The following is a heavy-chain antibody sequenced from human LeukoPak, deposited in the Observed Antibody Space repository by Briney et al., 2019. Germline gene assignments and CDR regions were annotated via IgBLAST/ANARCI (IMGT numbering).Heavy chain of an antibody. J-gene: IGHJ4*02. CDR3: AKGLGGSGPEDY. CDR1: GFTFSNYG. D-gene: IGHD3-10*01. Sequence: GGSLRLSCAASGFTFSNYGMNWVRQAPGKGLEWVSAISGSGGSTYYADSVKGRFTISRDNSKNTLYLQMNSLRAEDTAVYYCAKGLGGSGPEDYWGQGTLVTVSS. V-gene: IGHV3-23*01. CDR2: ISGSGGST.